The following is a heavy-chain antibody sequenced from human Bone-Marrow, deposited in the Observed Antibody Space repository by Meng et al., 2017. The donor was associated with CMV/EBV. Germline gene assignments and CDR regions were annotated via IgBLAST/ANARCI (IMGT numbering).Heavy chain of an antibody. V-gene: IGHV1-8*01. Sequence: ASVKVSCKASGYTFTSYDINWVRQATGQGLEWMGWMNPNSGNTGYAQKFQGRVTMTRNTSISTAYMELSSLRSEDTAVYYCARGEVVVVVVPAAIRTEHYYYYGMAVWGQGHTVPVSS. CDR2: MNPNSGNT. D-gene: IGHD2-2*02. J-gene: IGHJ6*02. CDR3: ARGEVVVVVVPAAIRTEHYYYYGMAV. CDR1: GYTFTSYD.